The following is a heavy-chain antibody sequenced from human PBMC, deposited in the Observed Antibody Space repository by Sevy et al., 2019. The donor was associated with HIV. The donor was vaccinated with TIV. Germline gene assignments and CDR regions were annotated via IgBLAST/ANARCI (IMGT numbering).Heavy chain of an antibody. J-gene: IGHJ4*02. V-gene: IGHV3-21*01. CDR1: GFTFSSYS. CDR3: ARHNDFWSGYSPLY. CDR2: ISSSSSYI. D-gene: IGHD3-3*01. Sequence: GGSLRLSCAASGFTFSSYSMNWVRQAPGKGLGWVSSISSSSSYIYYADSVKGRFTISRDNAKNSLYLQMNSLRAEDTAVYYCARHNDFWSGYSPLYWGQGTLVTVSS.